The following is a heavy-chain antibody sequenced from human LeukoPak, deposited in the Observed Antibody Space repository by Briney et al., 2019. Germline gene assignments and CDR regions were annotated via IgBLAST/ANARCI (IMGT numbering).Heavy chain of an antibody. Sequence: SQTPSLTCAISGDSVSSNSAAWNWIRQSPSRGFEWLGRTYYRSKWQNDYAVSVKSRITINPDTSKNQFSVQLNSVTPEDTAVYYCAREVVSRISSWYYFDYWGQGTLVTVSS. CDR1: GDSVSSNSAA. J-gene: IGHJ4*02. V-gene: IGHV6-1*01. CDR3: AREVVSRISSWYYFDY. D-gene: IGHD6-13*01. CDR2: TYYRSKWQN.